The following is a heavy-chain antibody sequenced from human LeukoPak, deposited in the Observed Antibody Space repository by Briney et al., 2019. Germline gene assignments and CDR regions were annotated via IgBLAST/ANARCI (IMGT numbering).Heavy chain of an antibody. D-gene: IGHD4-17*01. Sequence: SETLSLTCAVYGGSFSGYYWSWIRQPPGKGLEWIGEINHSGSTNYNPSLKSRVTISVDTSKNQFSLKLSSVSAADTAVYYCARHPSMTTVTYDYWGQGTLVTVSS. CDR2: INHSGST. CDR3: ARHPSMTTVTYDY. CDR1: GGSFSGYY. J-gene: IGHJ4*02. V-gene: IGHV4-34*01.